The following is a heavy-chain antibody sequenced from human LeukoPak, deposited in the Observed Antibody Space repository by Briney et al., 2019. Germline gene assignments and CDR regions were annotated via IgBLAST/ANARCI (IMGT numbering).Heavy chain of an antibody. CDR2: IYYSEST. V-gene: IGHV4-59*01. J-gene: IGHJ6*03. Sequence: SETLSLTCTVPGDSISNYYGSWIRQPPGKGLEWLGNIYYSESTNYNPSLKSRVSISVDASKKQCSLELGSVTDADSAVYYCTRGSIAYYYMDVWGKGTTVTISS. CDR3: TRGSIAYYYMDV. D-gene: IGHD3-22*01. CDR1: GDSISNYY.